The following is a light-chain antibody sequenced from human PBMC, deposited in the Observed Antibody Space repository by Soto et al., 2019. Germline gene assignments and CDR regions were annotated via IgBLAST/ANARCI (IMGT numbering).Light chain of an antibody. CDR3: AAWDDSLGGLV. J-gene: IGLJ1*01. V-gene: IGLV1-44*01. CDR1: SSNIGSNT. Sequence: QSVLTQPPSASGTPGQRVTISCSGSSSNIGSNTVNWYQQLPGTAPKLLIYNNNQRPSGVPDRFSGSKSGTAASRAISGLQSEAEADYYCAAWDDSLGGLVFGTGTKLTVL. CDR2: NNN.